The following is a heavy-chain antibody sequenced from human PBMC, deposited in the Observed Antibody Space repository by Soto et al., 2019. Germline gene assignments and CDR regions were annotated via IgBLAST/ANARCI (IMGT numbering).Heavy chain of an antibody. J-gene: IGHJ3*02. CDR3: AREKIAVAGAVSGAFDI. CDR1: GFSFRNYG. V-gene: IGHV3-33*01. D-gene: IGHD6-19*01. CDR2: IWYDGIDK. Sequence: PGGSLRLSCAASGFSFRNYGMHWVRHAPGKGLEWVALIWYDGIDKYYADSVKGRFTISRDNSKNTLYLQMNSLRAEDTAVYYCAREKIAVAGAVSGAFDIWGQGTLVTVSS.